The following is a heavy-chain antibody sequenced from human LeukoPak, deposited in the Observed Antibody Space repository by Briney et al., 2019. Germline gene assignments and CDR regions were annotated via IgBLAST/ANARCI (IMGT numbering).Heavy chain of an antibody. V-gene: IGHV4-34*01. CDR1: GGSFSGYY. CDR2: INHSGST. CDR3: ARLIQPKADYYYMDV. Sequence: SETLSLTCAVYGGSFSGYYWSWIRQPPGKGLEWIGEINHSGSTNYNPSLKSRVTISVDTSKNQFSLKLSSVTAADTAVYYCARLIQPKADYYYMDVWGKGTTVTISS. J-gene: IGHJ6*03. D-gene: IGHD5-18*01.